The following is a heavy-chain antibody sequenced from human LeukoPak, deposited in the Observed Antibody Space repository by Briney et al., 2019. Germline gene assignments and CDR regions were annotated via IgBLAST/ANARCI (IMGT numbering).Heavy chain of an antibody. J-gene: IGHJ4*02. CDR3: ARGYGDHFDY. V-gene: IGHV3-33*08. D-gene: IGHD4-17*01. CDR1: GFIFSSYN. CDR2: IWYDGSNK. Sequence: PGGSLRLSCAASGFIFSSYNMNWVRQAPGKGLEWVAVIWYDGSNKYYADSVKGRFTISRDNSKNTLYLQMNSLRAEDTAVYYCARGYGDHFDYWGQGTLVTVSS.